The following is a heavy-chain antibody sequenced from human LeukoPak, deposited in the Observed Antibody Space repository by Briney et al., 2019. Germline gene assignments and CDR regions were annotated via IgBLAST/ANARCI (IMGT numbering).Heavy chain of an antibody. J-gene: IGHJ3*02. V-gene: IGHV4-61*01. D-gene: IGHD3-22*01. CDR3: ARAYYYDSSGYYYVPQDAFDI. CDR2: IYYSGST. CDR1: GVSVSSGSYY. Sequence: SETLSLTCTVSGVSVSSGSYYWSWIRQPPGKGLEWIGYIYYSGSTNYNPSLKSRVTISVDTSKNQFSLKLSSVTAADTAVYYCARAYYYDSSGYYYVPQDAFDIWGQGTMVTVSS.